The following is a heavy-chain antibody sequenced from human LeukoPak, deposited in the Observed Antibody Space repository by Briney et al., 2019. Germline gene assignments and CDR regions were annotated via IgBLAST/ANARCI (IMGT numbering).Heavy chain of an antibody. D-gene: IGHD5-24*01. CDR2: ISAYNGNT. Sequence: ASVKVSCKASGYTFTSYGISWVRQAPGQGLEWMGWISAYNGNTNYAQKLQGRVTMTTDTSTSTAYLELRSLRSDDTAVYYCARGLQENLAWLKAFSAFDIWGQGTMVTVSS. J-gene: IGHJ3*02. CDR3: ARGLQENLAWLKAFSAFDI. V-gene: IGHV1-18*01. CDR1: GYTFTSYG.